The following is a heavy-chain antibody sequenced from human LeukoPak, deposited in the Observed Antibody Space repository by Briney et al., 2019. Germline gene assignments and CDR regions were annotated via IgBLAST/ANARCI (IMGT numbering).Heavy chain of an antibody. CDR1: GYSLTGSV. Sequence: VASVKVSCMASGYSLTGSVMHWVRPAPRQGREWMGWINPNSGGTNYAQKFQGRVTMTRDTSISTAYMELSRLRSDDTAVYYCATSESGYDFYNDYWGQGTLVTVSS. CDR3: ATSESGYDFYNDY. V-gene: IGHV1-2*02. CDR2: INPNSGGT. D-gene: IGHD5-12*01. J-gene: IGHJ4*02.